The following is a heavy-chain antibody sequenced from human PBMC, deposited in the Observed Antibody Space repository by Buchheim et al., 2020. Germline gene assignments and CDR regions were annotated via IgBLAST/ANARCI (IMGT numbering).Heavy chain of an antibody. V-gene: IGHV3-23*01. D-gene: IGHD3-10*01. Sequence: EVQLLESGGGSVQPGGSLRLSCAASGFTFSSYAMSWVRQVPGKGLEWVSSISDSGVTTSFADSVKGRFTISRDNSKKTLYLQMNSLRAEDTAVYYCAEAIRASDYWGQGTL. CDR2: ISDSGVTT. J-gene: IGHJ4*02. CDR3: AEAIRASDY. CDR1: GFTFSSYA.